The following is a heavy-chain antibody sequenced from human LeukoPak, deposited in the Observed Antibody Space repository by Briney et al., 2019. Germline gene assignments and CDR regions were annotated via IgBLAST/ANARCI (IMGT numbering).Heavy chain of an antibody. CDR1: GFTFSSYA. D-gene: IGHD1-1*01. CDR3: ARGTGNNWSYFDY. Sequence: GRSLRLSCAASGFTFSSYAMHWVRQAPGKGLEWVAVIWFDGSNKYYSDSVKGRFTISRDSSKNTLYLQMNSLRAEDTTVYYCARGTGNNWSYFDYWGQGTLVTVSS. J-gene: IGHJ4*02. V-gene: IGHV3-33*01. CDR2: IWFDGSNK.